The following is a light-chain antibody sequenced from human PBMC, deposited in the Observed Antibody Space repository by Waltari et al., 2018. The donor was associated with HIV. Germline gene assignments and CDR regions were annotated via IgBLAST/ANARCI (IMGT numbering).Light chain of an antibody. Sequence: EIVLMQTPGTLSLSPGERATLPCRASQRVSSTYLAWYKQKPGQAPGVLIYGAPSRAAGIPDRFGGSRSGTDFSVTIITLDPEDFAVYYCQQYGSSPPVTFGPGTKVDFK. CDR2: GAP. V-gene: IGKV3-20*01. CDR3: QQYGSSPPVT. CDR1: QRVSSTY. J-gene: IGKJ3*01.